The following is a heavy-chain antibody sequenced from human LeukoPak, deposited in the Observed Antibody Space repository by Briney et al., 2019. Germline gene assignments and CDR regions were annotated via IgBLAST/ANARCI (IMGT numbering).Heavy chain of an antibody. D-gene: IGHD3-10*01. J-gene: IGHJ4*02. CDR3: ARRDSGTYAY. CDR2: IYHSGST. CDR1: GGSISSGGHS. Sequence: SETLSLTCAVSGGSISSGGHSWSWIRQPPGKGLEWIGYIYHSGSTYYNPSLKSRVTISVDRSKNQFSLKVSSVTAADTAVYYCARRDSGTYAYWGQGILVTVSS. V-gene: IGHV4-30-2*01.